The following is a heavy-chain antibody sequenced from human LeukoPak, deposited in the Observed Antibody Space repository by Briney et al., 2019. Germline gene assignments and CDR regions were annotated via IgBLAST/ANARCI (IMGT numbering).Heavy chain of an antibody. CDR1: GFTFSSYE. CDR2: ISSSGSTI. Sequence: PGGSLRLSCAASGFTFSSYEMNWVRQAPGKGLEWVSYISSSGSTIYYADSVKGRFTISRDNAKNSLYLQMNSLRAEDTAVYYCARGSHSSGWYNLKNWFDPWGQGTLVTVSS. J-gene: IGHJ5*02. V-gene: IGHV3-48*03. D-gene: IGHD6-19*01. CDR3: ARGSHSSGWYNLKNWFDP.